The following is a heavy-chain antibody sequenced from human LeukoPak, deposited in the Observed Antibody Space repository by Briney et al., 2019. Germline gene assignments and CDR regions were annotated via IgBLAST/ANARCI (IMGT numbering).Heavy chain of an antibody. D-gene: IGHD3-9*01. CDR3: ATTDILTGYRSYCYYYYMDV. Sequence: ASVKVSCKASGYTFTSYYMHWVRQAPGQGLEWMGIINPSGGSTSYAQKFQGRVTMTRDTSTSTVYMELSSLRSEDTAVYYCATTDILTGYRSYCYYYYMDVWGKGTTVTVSS. CDR1: GYTFTSYY. V-gene: IGHV1-46*01. CDR2: INPSGGST. J-gene: IGHJ6*03.